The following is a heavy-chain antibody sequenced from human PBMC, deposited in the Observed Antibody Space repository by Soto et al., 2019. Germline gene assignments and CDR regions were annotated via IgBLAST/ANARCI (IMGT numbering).Heavy chain of an antibody. Sequence: SVKVSCNASGGTFSSYAISWVRQAPGQGLEWMGGIIPIFGTANYAQKFQGRVTITADESTSTAYMELSSLRSEDTAVYYCAGGLGATGWYYGMDVWGQGTTVTVSS. CDR2: IIPIFGTA. V-gene: IGHV1-69*13. CDR1: GGTFSSYA. D-gene: IGHD1-26*01. J-gene: IGHJ6*02. CDR3: AGGLGATGWYYGMDV.